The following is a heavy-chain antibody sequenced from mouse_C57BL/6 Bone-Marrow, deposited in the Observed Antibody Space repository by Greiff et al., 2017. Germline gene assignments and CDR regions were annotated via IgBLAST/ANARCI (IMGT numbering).Heavy chain of an antibody. V-gene: IGHV1-69*01. J-gene: IGHJ2*01. D-gene: IGHD2-3*01. CDR1: GYTFTSYW. Sequence: LQQPGAELVMPGASVKLSCKASGYTFTSYWMHWVKQRPGQGLEWIGEIDPSDSYTNYNQKFKGKSTLTVDKSSSTAYMQLSSLTSEDSAVYYCARKDGCGYYFDYWGQGTTLTVSS. CDR3: ARKDGCGYYFDY. CDR2: IDPSDSYT.